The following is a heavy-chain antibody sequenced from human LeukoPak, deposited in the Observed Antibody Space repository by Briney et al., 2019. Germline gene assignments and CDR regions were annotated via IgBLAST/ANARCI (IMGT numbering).Heavy chain of an antibody. CDR1: GGSISSYY. CDR2: IYYSGST. D-gene: IGHD3-9*01. Sequence: SETLSLTCTVSGGSISSYYWSWIRQPPGKGLEWIGYIYYSGSTNYNPSLKSRVTISVDTSKNQFSLKLSSVTAADTAVYYCARGRGDILTGYYTGFDYWGQGTLVTVSS. J-gene: IGHJ4*02. CDR3: ARGRGDILTGYYTGFDY. V-gene: IGHV4-59*01.